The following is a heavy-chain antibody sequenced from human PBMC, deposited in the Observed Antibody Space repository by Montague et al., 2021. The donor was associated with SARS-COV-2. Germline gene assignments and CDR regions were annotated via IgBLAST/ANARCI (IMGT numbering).Heavy chain of an antibody. J-gene: IGHJ4*02. CDR2: VNHRGST. CDR1: GGTFNAYS. V-gene: IGHV4-34*01. D-gene: IGHD3-3*01. CDR3: ARGGLTRGNYDLWTGYYTSPLDY. Sequence: SETLSLTCAVYGGTFNAYSWSWVRQPPGKGLEWLGEVNHRGSTXXXSSXXXRXTLSIDTSKSQFSLKLTSLTPVDTAVYYCARGGLTRGNYDLWTGYYTSPLDYWGQGTPVIVSS.